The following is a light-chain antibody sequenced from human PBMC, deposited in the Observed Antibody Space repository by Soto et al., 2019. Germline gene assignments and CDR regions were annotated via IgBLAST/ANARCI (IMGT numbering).Light chain of an antibody. CDR2: SAS. J-gene: IGKJ1*01. V-gene: IGKV3-15*01. Sequence: TLSVSPGERATLSCRASQSISTNLAWYQQKPGQTPRLLIYSASTGATGIPARFSGSGSGTEFTLTISSLQSEDFAVYYCQQFNNWPRTFGQGTKVDIK. CDR3: QQFNNWPRT. CDR1: QSISTN.